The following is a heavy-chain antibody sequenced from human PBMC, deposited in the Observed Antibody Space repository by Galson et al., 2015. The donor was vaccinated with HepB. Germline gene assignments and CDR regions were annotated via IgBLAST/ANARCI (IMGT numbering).Heavy chain of an antibody. CDR2: IYYRGTT. V-gene: IGHV4-39*01. D-gene: IGHD3-16*02. Sequence: TCTVSGGSITSGSYYWGWIRQPPGKGLEWIGSIYYRGTTYYKPSLKSRVTISVDTSKKQFSLKLSSEAAADTAVYYCATQSGGRYDYAWGIYRPNYFDYWGQGILVTVSS. J-gene: IGHJ4*02. CDR1: GGSITSGSYY. CDR3: ATQSGGRYDYAWGIYRPNYFDY.